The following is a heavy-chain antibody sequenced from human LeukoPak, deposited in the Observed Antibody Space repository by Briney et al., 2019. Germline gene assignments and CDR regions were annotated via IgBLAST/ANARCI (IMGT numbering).Heavy chain of an antibody. Sequence: GGSLRLSCAASGFTFSSYWMSWVRQTPGKGLEWVANINKDGSEKYYMDSVRGRFTISRDNAKNSLSLQMNSLRVEDTAVYYCAREPVAGPAEYFQYWGRGTLVTVSS. D-gene: IGHD6-19*01. V-gene: IGHV3-7*01. J-gene: IGHJ1*01. CDR2: INKDGSEK. CDR1: GFTFSSYW. CDR3: AREPVAGPAEYFQY.